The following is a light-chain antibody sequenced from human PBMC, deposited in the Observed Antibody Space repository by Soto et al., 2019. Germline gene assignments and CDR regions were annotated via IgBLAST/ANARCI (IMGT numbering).Light chain of an antibody. Sequence: EIVMTQSPATLSVSSGEGATLSCRASQSVSSSYLAWYQQKPGQAPRLLIYLASSRAPGIPDRFSGSGSGTDFTLTISRLEPEDVGVYYCKQYHNSPPTFGQGTKVDIK. CDR3: KQYHNSPPT. V-gene: IGKV3-20*01. CDR2: LAS. J-gene: IGKJ1*01. CDR1: QSVSSSY.